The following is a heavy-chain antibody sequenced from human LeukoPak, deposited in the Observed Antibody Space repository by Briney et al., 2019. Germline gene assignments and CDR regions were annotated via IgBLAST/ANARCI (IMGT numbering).Heavy chain of an antibody. Sequence: PGGSLRLSCAASGFTFNNYAMNWVRQAPGKGLEWVSTISGSGDTTYYADSVKGRFTISRDNSKNTLHLQMNSLRAEDTAVYYCAKAKTQAMVLPGNYWGQGTLVTVSS. V-gene: IGHV3-23*01. CDR1: GFTFNNYA. J-gene: IGHJ4*02. D-gene: IGHD5-18*01. CDR2: ISGSGDTT. CDR3: AKAKTQAMVLPGNY.